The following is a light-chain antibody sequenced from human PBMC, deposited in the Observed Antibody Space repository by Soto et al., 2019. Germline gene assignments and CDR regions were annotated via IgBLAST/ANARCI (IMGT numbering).Light chain of an antibody. CDR3: QQYDKWPLT. V-gene: IGKV3D-15*01. CDR2: GAS. Sequence: QSPATLSVSPGEGATLSCRASHSVDSNLAWYQQKPGQAPRLLIFGASTRATGIPTRFSGGGSGTDFTLTISSLQSEDFGLYFCQQYDKWPLTFGGGTKVDIK. CDR1: HSVDSN. J-gene: IGKJ4*01.